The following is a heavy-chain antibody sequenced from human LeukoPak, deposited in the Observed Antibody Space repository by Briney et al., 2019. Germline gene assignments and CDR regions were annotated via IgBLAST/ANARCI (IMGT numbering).Heavy chain of an antibody. CDR2: IYYSGRT. CDR1: GDSITSGGYS. CDR3: ARGYDYIWGTFRSPPFFDY. J-gene: IGHJ4*02. Sequence: SETLSLTCTVSGDSITSGGYSWSWIRQPPGKGLEWIGYIYYSGRTYYNPTLNSRATISRDTSNNQFSLKLTSMTAADTAVYFCARGYDYIWGTFRSPPFFDYWGQGTLVTVSS. V-gene: IGHV4-30-4*07. D-gene: IGHD3-16*02.